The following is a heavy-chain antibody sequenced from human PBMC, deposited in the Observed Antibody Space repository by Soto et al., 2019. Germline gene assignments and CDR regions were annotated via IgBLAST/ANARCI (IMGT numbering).Heavy chain of an antibody. D-gene: IGHD3-3*01. CDR3: ATGGEYDFRFWFDP. J-gene: IGHJ5*02. CDR2: IIPIFGTA. Sequence: ASVKVSCKASGGTFSSYAISWVRQAPGQGLEWMGGIIPIFGTANYAQEFQGRVTITADESTSTAYMELSSLRSEDTAVYYCATGGEYDFRFWFDPWGQGTLVTVSS. V-gene: IGHV1-69*13. CDR1: GGTFSSYA.